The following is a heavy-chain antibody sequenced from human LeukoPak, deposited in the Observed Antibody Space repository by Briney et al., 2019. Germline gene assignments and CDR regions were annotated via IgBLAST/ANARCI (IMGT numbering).Heavy chain of an antibody. Sequence: PSETLSLTCTVSGGSISSYYWSWIRQPPGKGLEWIGYIYYSGSTNYNPSLKSRVTISVDTSKNQLSLKLSSVTAADTAVYYCARYDFVPAASNWFDPWGQGTLVTVSS. CDR2: IYYSGST. D-gene: IGHD2-2*01. CDR3: ARYDFVPAASNWFDP. J-gene: IGHJ5*02. CDR1: GGSISSYY. V-gene: IGHV4-59*01.